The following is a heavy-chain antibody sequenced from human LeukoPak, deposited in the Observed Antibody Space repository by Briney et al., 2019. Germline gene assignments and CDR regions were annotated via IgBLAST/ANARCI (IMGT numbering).Heavy chain of an antibody. CDR1: GFTFSSYA. CDR3: ARYGDSFDY. Sequence: GGSLRLSCAASGFTFSSYAMHWVRQAPGKGLEWVAVISYDGSNKYYADSVKGRFTISRDNSKNTLYLQMNSLRAEDTAVYYCARYGDSFDYWGQGTLVTVSS. CDR2: ISYDGSNK. V-gene: IGHV3-30-3*01. D-gene: IGHD4-17*01. J-gene: IGHJ4*02.